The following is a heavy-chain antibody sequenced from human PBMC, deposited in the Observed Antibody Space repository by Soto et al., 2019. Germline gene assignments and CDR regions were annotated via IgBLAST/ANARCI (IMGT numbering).Heavy chain of an antibody. CDR2: ISGSGGST. CDR1: GFSFSSYA. CDR3: AKDGEWLLPHNWFDP. J-gene: IGHJ5*02. D-gene: IGHD3-22*01. V-gene: IGHV3-23*01. Sequence: GGSLRLSCAASGFSFSSYAMSWVRQAPGKGLEWVSAISGSGGSTYYADSVKGRFTISRDNSKNTLYLQMNSLRAEDTAVYYCAKDGEWLLPHNWFDPWGQGTLVTVSS.